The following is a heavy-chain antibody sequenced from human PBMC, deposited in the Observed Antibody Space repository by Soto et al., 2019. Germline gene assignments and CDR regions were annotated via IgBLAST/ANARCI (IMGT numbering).Heavy chain of an antibody. Sequence: GGSLRLSCAASGFTFSNYAMHWVRQAPGKGLEWVAVTSKDGIDKYYADSIKGRFTISRDNVKNTLYLQMNSLRAEDTAVYYCARDLGQWLTYFDSWGQGTLVTVSS. V-gene: IGHV3-30-3*01. CDR1: GFTFSNYA. J-gene: IGHJ4*02. CDR3: ARDLGQWLTYFDS. D-gene: IGHD6-19*01. CDR2: TSKDGIDK.